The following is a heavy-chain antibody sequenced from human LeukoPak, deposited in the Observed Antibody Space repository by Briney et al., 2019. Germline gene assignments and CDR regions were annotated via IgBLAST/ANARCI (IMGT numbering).Heavy chain of an antibody. CDR1: GYTFTDYY. J-gene: IGHJ4*02. CDR2: VDPADGEA. Sequence: GASVKVSCKASGYTFTDYYMHWVVQAPGKGLEWMGRVDPADGEAAYAQKFQGRVTITADPSRDTAYMELTSLRSEDTAVYYCARGIVGATWDYFDYWGQGTLVTVSS. V-gene: IGHV1-69-2*01. D-gene: IGHD1-26*01. CDR3: ARGIVGATWDYFDY.